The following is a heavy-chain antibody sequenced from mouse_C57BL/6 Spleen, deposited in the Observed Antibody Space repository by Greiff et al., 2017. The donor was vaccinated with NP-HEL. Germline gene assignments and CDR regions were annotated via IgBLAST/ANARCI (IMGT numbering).Heavy chain of an antibody. V-gene: IGHV5-17*01. CDR1: GFTFSDYG. CDR3: ARGWDGYFDC. CDR2: ISSCSSTI. Sequence: EVQRVESGGGLVKPGGSLKLSCAASGFTFSDYGMHWVRQAPEKGLEWVAYISSCSSTIHYADTVKGRFTISRDNAQNTLFLQMTRLRSEDTARYYYARGWDGYFDCWGKGTTVTVSS. D-gene: IGHD4-1*01. J-gene: IGHJ2*01.